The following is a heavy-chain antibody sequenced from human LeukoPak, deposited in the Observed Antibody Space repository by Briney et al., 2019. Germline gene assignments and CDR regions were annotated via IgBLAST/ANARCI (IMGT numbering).Heavy chain of an antibody. D-gene: IGHD6-13*01. CDR1: GGSISSGGYY. Sequence: SQTLSLTCTVSGGSISSGGYYWSWIRQDPGEGLEWIGYIYYSGSTYYNPSLKSRVSMSVDTSKNQFSLKLSSVTAADTAVYYCARGTSSSPIRYAFDIWGQGTMVTVSS. CDR2: IYYSGST. J-gene: IGHJ3*02. V-gene: IGHV4-31*03. CDR3: ARGTSSSPIRYAFDI.